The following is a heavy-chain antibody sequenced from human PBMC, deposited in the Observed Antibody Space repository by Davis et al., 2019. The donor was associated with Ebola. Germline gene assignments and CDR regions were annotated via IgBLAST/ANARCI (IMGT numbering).Heavy chain of an antibody. Sequence: GESLKISCAASGFTVSSNYMSWVRQAPGKGLEWVSVIYSGGSTYYADSVQGRFTISRDNSRNTLFLQMNNLRVEDSAIYYCAKDHEGAQGSYPLRLYHFDYWGQGALVTVTS. D-gene: IGHD3-16*02. J-gene: IGHJ4*02. V-gene: IGHV3-53*01. CDR2: IYSGGST. CDR1: GFTVSSNY. CDR3: AKDHEGAQGSYPLRLYHFDY.